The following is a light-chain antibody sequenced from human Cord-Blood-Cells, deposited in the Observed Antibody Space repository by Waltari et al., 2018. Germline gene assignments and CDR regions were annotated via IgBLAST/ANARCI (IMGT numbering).Light chain of an antibody. V-gene: IGKV1-39*01. Sequence: DIQITQSPSSLSVYVGDRVTITCRASQSISSYLNWYQQKPGKAPKLLIYAASSLQSGVPSRFSGSGSGTDFTLTISSLQPEDFATYYCQQSYSTPLTFGGGTKVEIK. CDR2: AAS. J-gene: IGKJ4*01. CDR1: QSISSY. CDR3: QQSYSTPLT.